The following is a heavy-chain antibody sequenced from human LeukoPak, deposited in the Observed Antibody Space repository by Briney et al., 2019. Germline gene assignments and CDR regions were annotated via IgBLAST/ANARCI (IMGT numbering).Heavy chain of an antibody. V-gene: IGHV3-30*03. CDR2: ISFYGSNY. Sequence: PGTSLRLSCAASGFTFTDYAMHWVRQAPGKGLEWVAVISFYGSNYFYADSVKGRFTISRDNSKNTLYLQMSSLRPDDTAVYYCARDPINDYWGQGTLVTVSS. J-gene: IGHJ4*02. CDR1: GFTFTDYA. CDR3: ARDPINDY.